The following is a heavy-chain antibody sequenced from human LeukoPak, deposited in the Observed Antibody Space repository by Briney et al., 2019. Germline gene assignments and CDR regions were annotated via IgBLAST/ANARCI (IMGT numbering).Heavy chain of an antibody. CDR1: GFTFSSYA. CDR2: ISGSGGST. V-gene: IGHV3-23*01. CDR3: AKGFGYGGNSGIDY. D-gene: IGHD4-23*01. J-gene: IGHJ4*02. Sequence: PGGSLRLSCAASGFTFSSYAMSWVRQAPGKGLEWVSGISGSGGSTYYADSVKGRFTISRDNSKNTLYLQMNSLRAEDTAVYYCAKGFGYGGNSGIDYWGQGTLVTVFS.